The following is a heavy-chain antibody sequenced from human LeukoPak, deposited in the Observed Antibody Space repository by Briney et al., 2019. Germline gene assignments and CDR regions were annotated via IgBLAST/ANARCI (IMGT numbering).Heavy chain of an antibody. V-gene: IGHV1-46*01. J-gene: IGHJ6*03. CDR1: GYTFTSYY. D-gene: IGHD4-17*01. CDR2: INPTGGST. Sequence: GASVKVSCKASGYTFTSYYMHWVRQAPGQGLEWMGLINPTGGSTGYAQKFQGRVTMTRDMSTSTDYMELSSLRSEDTAIYYCAREVGTVYYYYMDVWGKGTTVTVSS. CDR3: AREVGTVYYYYMDV.